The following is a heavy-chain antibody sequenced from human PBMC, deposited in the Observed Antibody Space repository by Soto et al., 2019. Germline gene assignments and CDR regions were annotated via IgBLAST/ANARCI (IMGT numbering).Heavy chain of an antibody. CDR1: GYTFTNYD. D-gene: IGHD3-10*01. J-gene: IGHJ6*02. V-gene: IGHV1-8*01. CDR3: TRAQFEFGSYFGLDV. Sequence: QVHLVQSGAEVKQPGASVRVSCKASGYTFTNYDITWVRQATGQGLEWMGWMNPDSENTGSPQKFQGRVTMTVNTSINKAYMELTRLRSEDTAVYYCTRAQFEFGSYFGLDVWGQGTTVTVSS. CDR2: MNPDSENT.